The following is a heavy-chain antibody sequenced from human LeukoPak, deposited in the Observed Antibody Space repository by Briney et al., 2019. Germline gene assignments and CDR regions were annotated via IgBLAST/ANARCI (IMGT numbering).Heavy chain of an antibody. CDR3: AKDALEYYDTSGLTTCFDY. Sequence: GGSLRLSCAASGFTFSSYGMNWVRQAPGKGLEWVSAISGGGGSAYYADSVKGRFTISGDNSKNTLFLQMNSLRAEDTAVYYCAKDALEYYDTSGLTTCFDYWGQGTLVTVSS. D-gene: IGHD3-22*01. CDR1: GFTFSSYG. V-gene: IGHV3-23*01. J-gene: IGHJ4*02. CDR2: ISGGGGSA.